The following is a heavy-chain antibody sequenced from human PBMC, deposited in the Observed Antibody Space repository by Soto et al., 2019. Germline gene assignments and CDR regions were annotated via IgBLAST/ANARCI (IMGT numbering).Heavy chain of an antibody. CDR1: GAALNSGNNY. J-gene: IGHJ5*02. V-gene: IGHV4-31*03. D-gene: IGHD2-21*01. CDR3: ARLRIATNNYKWFDP. Sequence: SETLSLTCSVSGAALNSGNNYWRWIRQVPGKGLDWTGHIYVTGAVDYNPSLRDRITVSQDTSERQFSLNLRLVTAADTAVYYCARLRIATNNYKWFDPWGQGTLVTVSS. CDR2: IYVTGAV.